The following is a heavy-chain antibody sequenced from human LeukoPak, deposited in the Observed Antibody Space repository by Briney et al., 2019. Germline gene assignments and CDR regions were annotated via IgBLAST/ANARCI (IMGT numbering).Heavy chain of an antibody. V-gene: IGHV4-38-2*02. CDR3: ARSPSDYGDHWYFDL. CDR2: IYHSGST. CDR1: GYSISSGYY. Sequence: SETLSLTCTVSGYSISSGYYWGWIRQPPGKGLEWIGSIYHSGSTYYNPSLKSRVTISVDTSKNQFSLKLSSVTAADTAVYYCARSPSDYGDHWYFDLWGRGTLVTVSS. J-gene: IGHJ2*01. D-gene: IGHD4-17*01.